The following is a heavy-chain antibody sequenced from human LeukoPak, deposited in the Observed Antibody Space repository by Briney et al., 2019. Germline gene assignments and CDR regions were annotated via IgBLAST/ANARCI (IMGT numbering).Heavy chain of an antibody. V-gene: IGHV3-48*01. CDR1: GFTFSSYW. CDR3: ARDKQQLPGNHDY. CDR2: IGGGSSSI. D-gene: IGHD6-13*01. Sequence: GGSLRLSCAASGFTFSSYWMSWVRQAPGKGLEWVSYIGGGSSSIYYADSVKGRFTISRDNAENSLYLQMNSLRAEDTAVYYCARDKQQLPGNHDYWGQGTLVTVSS. J-gene: IGHJ4*02.